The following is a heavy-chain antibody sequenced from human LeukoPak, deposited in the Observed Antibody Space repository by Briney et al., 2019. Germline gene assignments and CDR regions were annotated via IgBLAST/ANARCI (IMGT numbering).Heavy chain of an antibody. CDR3: ARDGRVAGAFDL. CDR2: INWNGNSP. CDR1: GFSFNDYG. D-gene: IGHD6-19*01. V-gene: IGHV3-20*01. Sequence: PGGSLRLSCAASGFSFNDYGINWVRHTPGKGLEWVSGINWNGNSPSYAVSVMGRFTISRDNAKKSLYLQMNSLRAEDTGFYHCARDGRVAGAFDLWGQGTLVTVSS. J-gene: IGHJ4*02.